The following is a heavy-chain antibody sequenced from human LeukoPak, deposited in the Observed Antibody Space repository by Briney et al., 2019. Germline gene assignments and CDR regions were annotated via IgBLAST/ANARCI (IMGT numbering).Heavy chain of an antibody. CDR3: AGLRVPSPQLLWFGELSGPWFDP. CDR1: GYTFTSYG. J-gene: IGHJ5*02. CDR2: ISAYNGNT. V-gene: IGHV1-18*01. D-gene: IGHD3-10*01. Sequence: GASVKVSCKASGYTFTSYGIGWVRQAPGQGLEWMGWISAYNGNTNYAQKLQGRVTMTTDTSTSTAYMELRSLRSDDTAVYYCAGLRVPSPQLLWFGELSGPWFDPWGQGTLVTVSS.